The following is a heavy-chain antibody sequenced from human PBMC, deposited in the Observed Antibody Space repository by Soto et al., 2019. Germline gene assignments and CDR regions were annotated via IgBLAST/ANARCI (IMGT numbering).Heavy chain of an antibody. Sequence: QVQLVQSGAEVKKPGASVKVSCKASGYTFTSYYMHWVRQAPGQGLEWMGIINPSGGSTSYAQKFQGRDTMTRDTSTSTVYMELSSLRSEDTAVYYCARGQEVVVPAAPNWFDPWGQGTLVTVSS. CDR1: GYTFTSYY. CDR2: INPSGGST. D-gene: IGHD2-2*01. V-gene: IGHV1-46*01. J-gene: IGHJ5*02. CDR3: ARGQEVVVPAAPNWFDP.